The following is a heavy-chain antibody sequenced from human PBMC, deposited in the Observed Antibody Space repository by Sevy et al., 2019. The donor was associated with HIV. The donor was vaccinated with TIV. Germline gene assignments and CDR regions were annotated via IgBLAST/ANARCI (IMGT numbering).Heavy chain of an antibody. CDR2: IVVGSAIT. V-gene: IGHV1-58*01. Sequence: ASVKVSCKASGFPFTNSAVQWVRQTRGQRLEWIGWIVVGSAITNYAQSFQETVTITRDLSTSTAYMELSSLRSEDSAVYYCGAEDMIRFGGPVRVFDIWGQGTMVTVSS. D-gene: IGHD3-16*01. CDR3: GAEDMIRFGGPVRVFDI. J-gene: IGHJ3*02. CDR1: GFPFTNSA.